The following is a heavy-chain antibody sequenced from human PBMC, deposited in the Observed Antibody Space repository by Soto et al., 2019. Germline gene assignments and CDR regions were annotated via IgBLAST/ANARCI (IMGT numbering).Heavy chain of an antibody. J-gene: IGHJ6*02. CDR1: GFTFTNYA. CDR3: ARVRRGASTITDYYYYGMDV. D-gene: IGHD1-26*01. V-gene: IGHV3-23*01. CDR2: LSGPGDT. Sequence: GGSLRLSCAASGFTFTNYAMSWVRQAPGKGLEWVSGLSGPGDTYYADSVKGRFTISKDNSKNTRSLTSSSLRAEDTAVYYCARVRRGASTITDYYYYGMDVWGQETTVTVSS.